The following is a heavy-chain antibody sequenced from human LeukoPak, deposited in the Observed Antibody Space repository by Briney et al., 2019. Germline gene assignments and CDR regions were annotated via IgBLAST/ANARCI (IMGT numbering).Heavy chain of an antibody. Sequence: EASVKVSCKASGYTFTGYYMHWVRQAPGQGLEWMGWISAYNGNTNYAQKLQGRVTMTTDTSTSTAHMELRSLRSDDTAVYYCARFYWNYKGYDYWGQGTLVTVSS. CDR3: ARFYWNYKGYDY. V-gene: IGHV1-18*04. D-gene: IGHD1-7*01. CDR2: ISAYNGNT. J-gene: IGHJ4*02. CDR1: GYTFTGYY.